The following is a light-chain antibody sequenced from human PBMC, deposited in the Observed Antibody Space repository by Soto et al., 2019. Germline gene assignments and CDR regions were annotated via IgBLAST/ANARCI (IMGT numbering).Light chain of an antibody. Sequence: EIVLTQSPGTLSLSPGERATLSCRASQSVSRSYLAWYQQKPGKAPRLLIYGASSRATGIPDRFSGSGSGTDFTLTISRLEPEDFAVYYGQQYGSSPTFGQGTKVEIK. J-gene: IGKJ1*01. CDR3: QQYGSSPT. CDR2: GAS. V-gene: IGKV3-20*01. CDR1: QSVSRSY.